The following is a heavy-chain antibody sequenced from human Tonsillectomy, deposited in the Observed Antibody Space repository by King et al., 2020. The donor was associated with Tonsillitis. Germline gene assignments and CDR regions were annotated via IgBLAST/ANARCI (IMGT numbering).Heavy chain of an antibody. Sequence: VQLQQWGAGLLKPSETLSLTCAVYGGSFSGYYWSWIRQPPGKGLEWIGEINHSGSTNYNPSLKSRVTISVDTSKNQFSLKLSSVTAADTAVYYCARRFRITMVRGLSNGWFDPRGQGTLVTVSS. CDR2: INHSGST. V-gene: IGHV4-34*01. J-gene: IGHJ5*02. CDR3: ARRFRITMVRGLSNGWFDP. CDR1: GGSFSGYY. D-gene: IGHD3-10*01.